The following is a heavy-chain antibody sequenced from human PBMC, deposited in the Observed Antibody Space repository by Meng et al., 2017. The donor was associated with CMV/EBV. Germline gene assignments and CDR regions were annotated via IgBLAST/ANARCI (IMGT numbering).Heavy chain of an antibody. CDR1: GVSISSGDYY. CDR3: AREGDNPFNY. Sequence: HVPLRDCVPRPGELSHTLALTFPCSGVSISSGDYYWSCLRQPPGKGLEWIGYIYYSGSTYYNPSLKSRVTISVDTSKNQFSLKLSSVTAADTAVYYCAREGDNPFNYWGQGTLVTVSS. V-gene: IGHV4-30-4*08. J-gene: IGHJ4*02. D-gene: IGHD2-21*02. CDR2: IYYSGST.